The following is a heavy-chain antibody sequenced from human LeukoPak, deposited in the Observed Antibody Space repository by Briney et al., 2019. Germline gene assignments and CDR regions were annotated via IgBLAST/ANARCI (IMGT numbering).Heavy chain of an antibody. CDR3: ARGGIAGTRYFDL. CDR2: INPSGGST. J-gene: IGHJ2*01. CDR1: GYTFTGYY. D-gene: IGHD6-13*01. V-gene: IGHV1-46*01. Sequence: ASVKVSCKASGYTFTGYYMHWVRQAPGQGLEWMGIINPSGGSTSYAQKFQGRVTMTRDMSTSTVYMELSSLRSEDTAVYYCARGGIAGTRYFDLWGRGTLVTVSS.